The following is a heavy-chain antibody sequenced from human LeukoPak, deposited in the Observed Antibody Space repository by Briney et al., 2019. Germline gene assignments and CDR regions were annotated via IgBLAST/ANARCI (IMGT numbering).Heavy chain of an antibody. V-gene: IGHV1-18*01. Sequence: GASVKVSCTASGYTFTSYGISWVRQAPGQGLEWMGWISAYNGNTNYAQKVQGKVTMTTDTSTSTAYMELRSLRSDDTAVYYCARVRPEGIAAAGTLAYFDYWGQGTLVTVSS. CDR3: ARVRPEGIAAAGTLAYFDY. J-gene: IGHJ4*02. CDR1: GYTFTSYG. D-gene: IGHD6-13*01. CDR2: ISAYNGNT.